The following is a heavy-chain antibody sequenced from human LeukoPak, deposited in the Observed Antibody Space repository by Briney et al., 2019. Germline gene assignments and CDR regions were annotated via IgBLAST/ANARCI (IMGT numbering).Heavy chain of an antibody. Sequence: PGESLQISCKGSGYSFTSYWIGWVRQMPGKGLEWMGIIYPGDSDTRYSPSFQGQVTISADKSISTAYLQWSSLKASDTAMYYCASAMDYYYYGMDVWGQGTTVTVSS. CDR2: IYPGDSDT. J-gene: IGHJ6*02. V-gene: IGHV5-51*01. CDR3: ASAMDYYYYGMDV. CDR1: GYSFTSYW.